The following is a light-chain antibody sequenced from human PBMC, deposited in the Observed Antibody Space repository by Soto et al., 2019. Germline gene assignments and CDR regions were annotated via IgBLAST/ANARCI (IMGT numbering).Light chain of an antibody. V-gene: IGKV3-15*01. CDR2: GAS. Sequence: EIVMTQSPATLSVSPGERATLSCMASQSVSSNLAWYQQKPGQAPRLLIYGASSRATGVPARFSGSGSGTEFTLTISSLQSEDVAVYYCQPYNNWPWTFGQGTKVEIK. CDR3: QPYNNWPWT. J-gene: IGKJ1*01. CDR1: QSVSSN.